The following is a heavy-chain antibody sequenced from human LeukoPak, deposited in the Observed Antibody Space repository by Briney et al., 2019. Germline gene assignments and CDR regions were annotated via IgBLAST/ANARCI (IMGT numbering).Heavy chain of an antibody. Sequence: HGESLKISCKGSGYSFTSYWIGWVRQMPGKGLEWMGIIYPGDSDTRYSPSFQGQVTISADKSISTAYLQWSSLKASDTAMYYCARYNLQGTFGELQDYWGQGTLVTVYS. D-gene: IGHD3-10*01. CDR3: ARYNLQGTFGELQDY. CDR2: IYPGDSDT. CDR1: GYSFTSYW. J-gene: IGHJ4*02. V-gene: IGHV5-51*01.